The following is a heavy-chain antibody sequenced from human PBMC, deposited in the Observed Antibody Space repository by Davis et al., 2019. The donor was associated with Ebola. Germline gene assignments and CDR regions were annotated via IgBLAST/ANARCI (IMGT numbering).Heavy chain of an antibody. V-gene: IGHV4-61*05. CDR1: GGSISSSSYY. D-gene: IGHD4-17*01. J-gene: IGHJ6*02. CDR3: ARGNYGDYIVLYYYNMDV. Sequence: SETLSLTCTVSGGSISSSSYYWVWIRQPPGKGLEWIGNIYYLGNTNYNPSLKSRVTMSVDTSKNQFSLKLSSVTAADTAVYYCARGNYGDYIVLYYYNMDVWGQGTTVTVSS. CDR2: IYYLGNT.